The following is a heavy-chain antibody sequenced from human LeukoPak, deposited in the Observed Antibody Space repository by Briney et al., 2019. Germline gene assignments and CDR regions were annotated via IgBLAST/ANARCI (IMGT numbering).Heavy chain of an antibody. J-gene: IGHJ4*02. V-gene: IGHV4-59*08. D-gene: IGHD3-22*01. CDR3: ARHLAPSSGYLTLDY. Sequence: SETLSLTCTVSGGSISPYYWSWIRQPPGKGLEWIRHIYHSGSTNYNPSLKSRVTISVDTSENQLSLKLSSVTAADTAFYYCARHLAPSSGYLTLDYWGQGTLVTVSS. CDR2: IYHSGST. CDR1: GGSISPYY.